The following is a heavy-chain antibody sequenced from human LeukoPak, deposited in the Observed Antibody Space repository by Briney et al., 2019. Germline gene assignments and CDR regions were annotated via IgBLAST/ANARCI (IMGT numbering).Heavy chain of an antibody. D-gene: IGHD2-15*01. V-gene: IGHV4-59*01. CDR2: IYYSGST. Sequence: SQTLSLTCTVSGGSISSYYWSWIRQPPGKGLEWIGYIYYSGSTNYNPSLKSRVTISVDTSKNQFSLKLSSVTAADTAVYYCARTVVVAAEYYYYYYYMDVWGKGTTVTVSS. CDR3: ARTVVVAAEYYYYYYYMDV. J-gene: IGHJ6*03. CDR1: GGSISSYY.